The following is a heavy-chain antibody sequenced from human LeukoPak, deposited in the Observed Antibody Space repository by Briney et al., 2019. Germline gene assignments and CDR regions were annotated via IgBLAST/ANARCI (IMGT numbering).Heavy chain of an antibody. CDR3: ARVSGYDWESFYDY. D-gene: IGHD5-12*01. CDR1: GGSFSGYY. J-gene: IGHJ4*02. CDR2: MNHSGSA. Sequence: PSETLSLTCAVYGGSFSGYYWTWIRQPPGKGLEWIGEMNHSGSANYNPSLKGRVTISVDTSKNQCSLRLSSVTAADTAVYYCARVSGYDWESFYDYWGQGTLVTVSS. V-gene: IGHV4-34*01.